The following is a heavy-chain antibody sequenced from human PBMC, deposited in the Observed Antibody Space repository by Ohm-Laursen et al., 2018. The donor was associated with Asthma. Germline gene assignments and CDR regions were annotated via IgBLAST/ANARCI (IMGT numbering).Heavy chain of an antibody. CDR3: ARESATGRQNILYYDLDV. CDR2: IIGSGADT. CDR1: GFTFSSYA. V-gene: IGHV3-23*01. D-gene: IGHD2-15*01. J-gene: IGHJ6*02. Sequence: SLRLSCSASGFTFSSYAMSWVRQAPGKGLECVSAIIGSGADTYYADSVKGRVTISRDNSKNTLYLQMNTLRAEDTAVYYCARESATGRQNILYYDLDVWGQGTTVIVSS.